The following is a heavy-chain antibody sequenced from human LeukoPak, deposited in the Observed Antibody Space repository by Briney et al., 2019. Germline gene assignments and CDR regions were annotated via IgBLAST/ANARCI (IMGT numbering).Heavy chain of an antibody. CDR3: ARVFYDRVAFDI. V-gene: IGHV4-4*07. D-gene: IGHD3-16*01. CDR2: IYTSGST. Sequence: SETLSLTCTVSGGSISSYYWSWIRQPAGKGLEWIGRIYTSGSTNYNPSLKSRVTMSVDTSKNQFSLKLNSVTAADTAVYYCARVFYDRVAFDIWGQGTMVTVSS. CDR1: GGSISSYY. J-gene: IGHJ3*02.